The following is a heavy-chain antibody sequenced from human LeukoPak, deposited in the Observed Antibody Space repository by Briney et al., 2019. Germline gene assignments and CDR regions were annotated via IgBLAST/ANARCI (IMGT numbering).Heavy chain of an antibody. J-gene: IGHJ4*01. D-gene: IGHD3-16*01. CDR3: ARVLVPAGGGVTDH. V-gene: IGHV1-8*03. CDR2: MNPNSGNT. Sequence: ASVKVSCKASGYTFTSYDINWVRQATGQGLEWMGWMNPNSGNTGYAQKFQGRVTITRNTSISTAYMELSSLRSDDTAVYYCARVLVPAGGGVTDHWGQGTLVTVSS. CDR1: GYTFTSYD.